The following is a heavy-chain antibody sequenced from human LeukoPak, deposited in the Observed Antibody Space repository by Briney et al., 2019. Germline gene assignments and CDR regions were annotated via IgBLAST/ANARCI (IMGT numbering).Heavy chain of an antibody. V-gene: IGHV3-15*01. J-gene: IGHJ3*02. D-gene: IGHD3-3*01. CDR3: TAELYDFWSGYNAFDI. Sequence: PGGSLRLSCAASGFTFSNAWMSWVRQAPGKGLEWVGRIKSKTDGGTTDYSAPVKGRFTISRDDSKTTLYLQMNSPKTEDTAVYYCTAELYDFWSGYNAFDIWGQGTMVTVSS. CDR1: GFTFSNAW. CDR2: IKSKTDGGTT.